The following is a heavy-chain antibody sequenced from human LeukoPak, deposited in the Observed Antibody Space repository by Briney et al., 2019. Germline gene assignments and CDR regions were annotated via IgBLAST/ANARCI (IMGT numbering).Heavy chain of an antibody. CDR1: GGSISSGDYY. Sequence: SETLSLTCTVSGGSISSGDYYWSWIRQHPGKGLEWIGYIYYSGNTYYNPSLKSRLTISVDTSKNEFYLKLSSVTAADTAIYYCARSPGGREIDYWGQGTLVTVSS. CDR2: IYYSGNT. CDR3: ARSPGGREIDY. J-gene: IGHJ4*02. D-gene: IGHD1-26*01. V-gene: IGHV4-31*03.